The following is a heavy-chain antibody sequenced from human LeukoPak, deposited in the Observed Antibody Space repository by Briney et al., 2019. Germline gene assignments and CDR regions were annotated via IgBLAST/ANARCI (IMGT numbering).Heavy chain of an antibody. J-gene: IGHJ4*02. V-gene: IGHV1-2*02. D-gene: IGHD3-16*02. CDR3: ARGVDYVWGSYRYTPPDY. CDR1: GYTFTGYY. Sequence: ASVKVSCKASGYTFTGYYMHWVRQAPGQGLEWMGWINPNSGGTNYAQKFQGRVTMTRDTSISTAYMELSRLRSDDTAVYYCARGVDYVWGSYRYTPPDYWGQGTLATVSS. CDR2: INPNSGGT.